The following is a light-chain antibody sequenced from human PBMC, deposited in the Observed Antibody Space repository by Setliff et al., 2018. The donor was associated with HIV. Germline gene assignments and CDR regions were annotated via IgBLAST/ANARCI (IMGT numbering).Light chain of an antibody. CDR2: EVN. CDR1: SSDVGDFDS. CDR3: SSYTTTSTLRV. V-gene: IGLV2-14*01. J-gene: IGLJ1*01. Sequence: QSVLTQPASVSGSPGQSITISCTATSSDVGDFDSVAWYQQHPGRAPKLMIYEVNNRPSGVSNRFSGSKSGNTASLTTSGLQADDEADYYCSSYTTTSTLRVFGAGTKVTVL.